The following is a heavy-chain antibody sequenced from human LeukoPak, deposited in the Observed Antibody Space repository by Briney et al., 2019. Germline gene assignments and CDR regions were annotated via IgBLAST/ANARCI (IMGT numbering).Heavy chain of an antibody. V-gene: IGHV6-1*01. J-gene: IGHJ4*02. CDR1: GDSVSSNSGA. CDR2: TYYRSKWFT. CDR3: ARQLGGYNYGGHYFDY. Sequence: SQTLSLTCAISGDSVSSNSGAWNWIRQSPSRGLEWLGRTYYRSKWFTDYAVSVKSRITINSDTSKNQFSLQVSSVTLEDTAVYYCARQLGGYNYGGHYFDYWGQGTLVTVSS. D-gene: IGHD5-18*01.